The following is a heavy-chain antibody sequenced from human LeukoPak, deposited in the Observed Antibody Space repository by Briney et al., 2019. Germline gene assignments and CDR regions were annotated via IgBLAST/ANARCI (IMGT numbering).Heavy chain of an antibody. J-gene: IGHJ4*02. Sequence: SQTLSLTCTVSGGSISSGGYYWSRIRQPPGKGLEWIGEINHSGSTNYNPSLKSRVTISVDTSKNQFSLKLSSVTAADTAVYYCAAQYSSGWYAVDYWGQGTLVTVSS. CDR3: AAQYSSGWYAVDY. CDR2: INHSGST. D-gene: IGHD6-19*01. V-gene: IGHV4-30-2*01. CDR1: GGSISSGGYY.